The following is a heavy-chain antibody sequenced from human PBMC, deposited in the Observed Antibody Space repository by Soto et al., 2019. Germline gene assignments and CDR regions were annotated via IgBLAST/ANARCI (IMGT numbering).Heavy chain of an antibody. D-gene: IGHD3-22*01. CDR3: ASSNDSSGYYYY. V-gene: IGHV1-69*13. CDR2: IIPIFGTA. J-gene: IGHJ4*02. CDR1: GGTFSSYA. Sequence: SVKVSCKXSGGTFSSYAISWVRQAPGQGLEWMGGIIPIFGTANYAQKFQGRVTITADESTSTAYMELSSLRSEDTAVYYCASSNDSSGYYYYWGQGTLVTVSS.